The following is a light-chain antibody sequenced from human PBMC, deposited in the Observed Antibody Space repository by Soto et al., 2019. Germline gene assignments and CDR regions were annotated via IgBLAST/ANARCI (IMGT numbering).Light chain of an antibody. J-gene: IGKJ4*01. CDR1: QSGTSSY. CDR3: QQYANWPLT. V-gene: IGKV3-20*01. CDR2: GAS. Sequence: EIVLTQSPGTLSLSPGERATLSCRASQSGTSSYLAWYQQKPGQAPRLLIYGASRRAAGIPDRFSGSGSGTDFTLTISRLEPEDFAAYYCQQYANWPLTFGGGTKVDIK.